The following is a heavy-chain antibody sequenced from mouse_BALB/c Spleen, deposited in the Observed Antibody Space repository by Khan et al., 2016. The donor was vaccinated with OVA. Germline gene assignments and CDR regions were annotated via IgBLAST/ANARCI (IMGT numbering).Heavy chain of an antibody. J-gene: IGHJ2*01. V-gene: IGHV1-5*01. D-gene: IGHD2-1*01. Sequence: IQLVQSGTVLARPGASVKMSCKASGYTFTSYWMHWVKQRPGQGLEWIGAIYPGNSDTNYNQKFKGKAKLTAVTSTSTASMELNSLTNEDAAVYYCTRNGFGNYESWDYWGQGTTLTVSS. CDR2: IYPGNSDT. CDR1: GYTFTSYW. CDR3: TRNGFGNYESWDY.